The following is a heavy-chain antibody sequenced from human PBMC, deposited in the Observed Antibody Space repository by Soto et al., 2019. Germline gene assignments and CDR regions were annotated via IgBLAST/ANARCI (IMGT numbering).Heavy chain of an antibody. CDR1: GFTVSSNY. D-gene: IGHD3-10*01. V-gene: IGHV3-53*04. Sequence: EVQLVESGGGLVQPGGSLRLSCAASGFTVSSNYMSWVRQAPGKGLEWVSVIYSGGSTYYADSVKGRFTISRHNSKNTLYLQMNGLRAEDTAVYYCYASPGSGSRRYYYYGMDVWGQGTTVTVSS. CDR2: IYSGGST. J-gene: IGHJ6*02. CDR3: YASPGSGSRRYYYYGMDV.